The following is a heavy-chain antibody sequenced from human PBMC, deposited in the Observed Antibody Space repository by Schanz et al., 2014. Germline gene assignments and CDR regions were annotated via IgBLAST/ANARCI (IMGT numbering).Heavy chain of an antibody. V-gene: IGHV3-30*04. CDR2: VPFDGSQK. Sequence: QVQLVESGGGVVQPGRSLRLSCAASGFTFSSYALHWVRQAPGKGLEWVAFVPFDGSQKFYADSVKGRFTISRDNSKNTVYLQMNSLRPGDTAVYYCARESSNDIVLVPGAVFDHWGQGILVTASS. CDR1: GFTFSSYA. CDR3: ARESSNDIVLVPGAVFDH. D-gene: IGHD2-2*01. J-gene: IGHJ4*02.